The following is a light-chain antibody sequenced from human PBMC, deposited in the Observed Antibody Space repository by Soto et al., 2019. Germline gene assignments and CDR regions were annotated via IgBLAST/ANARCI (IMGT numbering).Light chain of an antibody. CDR1: QSVSSN. V-gene: IGKV3-15*01. CDR2: GAS. Sequence: ESLMTQSPATLYLSPGERSTPSCMASQSVSSNLAWYQQKPGQAPRPLIYGASTRATGIPARFSGSGSGTEFTLTISSLQPEDFATYYCQQLESYPSTFGGGTKVDIK. CDR3: QQLESYPST. J-gene: IGKJ4*01.